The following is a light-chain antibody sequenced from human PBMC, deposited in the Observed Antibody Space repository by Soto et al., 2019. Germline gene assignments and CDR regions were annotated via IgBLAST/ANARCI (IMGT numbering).Light chain of an antibody. CDR1: QSVSSS. CDR3: QQYNNWPRT. V-gene: IGKV3-15*01. J-gene: IGKJ1*01. CDR2: DTS. Sequence: EIVVTQSPATLSVSPVERVTLSCRASQSVSSSLAWYQQRPGQAPRLLIYDTSTRAAGMPARFSGSGFGTEFTLTISSLQSEDFAVYYCQQYNNWPRTFGQGTKVDIK.